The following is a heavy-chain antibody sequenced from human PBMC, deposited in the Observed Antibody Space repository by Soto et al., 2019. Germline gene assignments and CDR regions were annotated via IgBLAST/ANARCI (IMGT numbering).Heavy chain of an antibody. Sequence: ASVKVSCKASGYTFTVYYLHWVRQAPGQALEWMGVIHPSGGGTTYAQKFLGRVTVTRDTSTSTVFMELSSLRSDDTAVYYCARGGHIAVVTASFDYWGQGTLVTVSS. V-gene: IGHV1-46*03. CDR3: ARGGHIAVVTASFDY. D-gene: IGHD2-21*02. CDR1: GYTFTVYY. CDR2: IHPSGGGT. J-gene: IGHJ4*02.